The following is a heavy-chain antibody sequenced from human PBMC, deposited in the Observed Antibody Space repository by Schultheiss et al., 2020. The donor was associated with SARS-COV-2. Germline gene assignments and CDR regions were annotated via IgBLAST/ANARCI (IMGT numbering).Heavy chain of an antibody. CDR1: GGSISSYY. CDR2: IYYSGST. J-gene: IGHJ4*02. CDR3: ARERTPWDYSNYVVEDY. Sequence: SETLSLTCTVSGGSISSYYWSWIRQPPGKGLEWIGYIYYSGSTNYNPSLKSRVTISVDTSKNQFSLKLSSVTAADTAVYYCARERTPWDYSNYVVEDYWGQGTLVTVSS. D-gene: IGHD4-11*01. V-gene: IGHV4-59*01.